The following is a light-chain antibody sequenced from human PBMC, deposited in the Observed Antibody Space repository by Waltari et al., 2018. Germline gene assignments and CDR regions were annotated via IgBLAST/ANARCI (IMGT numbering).Light chain of an antibody. J-gene: IGKJ4*01. CDR1: QSVSSS. V-gene: IGKV3-11*01. Sequence: EIVLTQSPATLSLSPGESATLSCRASQSVSSSLVWYQQKPGQAPRLLIYDASNRATGIPARFSGSGSGTDFTLTISSLEPEDFAVYYCQQRANWLTFGGGTKVEIK. CDR2: DAS. CDR3: QQRANWLT.